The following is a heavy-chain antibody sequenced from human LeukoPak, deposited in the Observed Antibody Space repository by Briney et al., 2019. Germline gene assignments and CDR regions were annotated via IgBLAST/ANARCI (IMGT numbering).Heavy chain of an antibody. Sequence: ASVKVSCKASGYIFTAYYMHWVRQAPGQGLEGMGWINPNSGGTNYAQKFQGRVTMTRDTSISTAYMELSSLRSDDTAVYYCARGYYASGEGYWGQGTLVTVSS. CDR3: ARGYYASGEGY. CDR1: GYIFTAYY. CDR2: INPNSGGT. J-gene: IGHJ4*02. D-gene: IGHD3-10*01. V-gene: IGHV1-2*02.